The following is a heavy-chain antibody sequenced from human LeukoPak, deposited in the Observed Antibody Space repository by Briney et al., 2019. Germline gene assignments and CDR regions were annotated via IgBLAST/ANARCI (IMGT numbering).Heavy chain of an antibody. J-gene: IGHJ4*02. CDR1: GFTFSSYW. CDR2: INIDGSRT. V-gene: IGHV3-74*01. D-gene: IGHD3-3*01. Sequence: GGSLRLSCAASGFTFSSYWMHWVRQVPGKGLVWVSRINIDGSRTNYADSVKGRFTISRDNAKNTLNLQMNSLRAEDTAVYYCARGGFNYDFWSGSDYWGQGTLVTAPS. CDR3: ARGGFNYDFWSGSDY.